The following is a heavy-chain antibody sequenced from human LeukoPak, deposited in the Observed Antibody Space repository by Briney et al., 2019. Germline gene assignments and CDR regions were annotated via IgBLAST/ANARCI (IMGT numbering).Heavy chain of an antibody. CDR1: GFTFSSYT. D-gene: IGHD1-26*01. CDR3: VGSRFGYYFDY. CDR2: ISTNGDST. J-gene: IGHJ4*02. Sequence: PGGSLRLSCSASGFTFSSYTMHWVRQAPGKGLEYVSAISTNGDSTYYADSLKGRFSISRDNSKNTLYLQMSSLRAEDTAVYYCVGSRFGYYFDYWGQGALVTVSS. V-gene: IGHV3-64D*09.